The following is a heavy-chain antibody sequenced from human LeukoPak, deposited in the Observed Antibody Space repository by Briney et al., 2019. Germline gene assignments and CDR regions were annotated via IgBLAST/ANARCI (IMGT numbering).Heavy chain of an antibody. D-gene: IGHD3-22*01. V-gene: IGHV4-34*01. J-gene: IGHJ4*02. CDR3: AREGYYYDTNGYPAFDY. Sequence: GSLRLSCAASGFTFSSYAMSWVRQPPGKGLEWIGEINHSGSTNYNPSLKSRVPISVDTSKNQFSLKLSSVTAADTAVYYCAREGYYYDTNGYPAFDYWGQGTLVTVSS. CDR2: INHSGST. CDR1: GFTFSSYA.